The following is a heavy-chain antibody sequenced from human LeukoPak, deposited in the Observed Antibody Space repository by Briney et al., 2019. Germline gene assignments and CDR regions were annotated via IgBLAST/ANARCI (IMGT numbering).Heavy chain of an antibody. CDR1: GFTFSSYS. CDR3: AREGIQLWLRYFDY. CDR2: ISSSSSYI. D-gene: IGHD5-18*01. Sequence: GGSLRLSCAASGFTFSSYSMNWVRQAPGKGLEWVSSISSSSSYIYYADSVKGRFTISRDNAKNSLYLQTNSLRAEDTAVYYCAREGIQLWLRYFDYWGQGTLVTVSS. J-gene: IGHJ4*02. V-gene: IGHV3-21*01.